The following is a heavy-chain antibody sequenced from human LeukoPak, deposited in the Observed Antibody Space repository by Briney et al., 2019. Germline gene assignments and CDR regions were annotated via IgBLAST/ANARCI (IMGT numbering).Heavy chain of an antibody. CDR3: ARDRRDYFYYGIDV. V-gene: IGHV3-48*04. CDR1: GFAFSDDS. Sequence: GGSLRLSCVASGFAFSDDSMNWVRQPPGKGLEWVSYISRSSNTIYYEDSVRGRFTISRANAKNSLYLQMNSLRAEDTAVYYCARDRRDYFYYGIDVWGQGTTVTVS. CDR2: ISRSSNTI. J-gene: IGHJ6*02.